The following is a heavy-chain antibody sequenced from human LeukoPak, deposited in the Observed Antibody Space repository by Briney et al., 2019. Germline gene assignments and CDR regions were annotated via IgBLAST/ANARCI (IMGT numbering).Heavy chain of an antibody. CDR3: ARDGGYRDY. Sequence: GESLRLSCAASGFTFDDYGMSWVRQAPGKGLEWVSAISGSGGSTYYADSVKGRFTISRDNSKNTLYLQMNSLRAEDTAVYYCARDGGYRDYWGQGTLVTVSS. D-gene: IGHD5-18*01. CDR1: GFTFDDYG. J-gene: IGHJ4*02. V-gene: IGHV3-23*01. CDR2: ISGSGGST.